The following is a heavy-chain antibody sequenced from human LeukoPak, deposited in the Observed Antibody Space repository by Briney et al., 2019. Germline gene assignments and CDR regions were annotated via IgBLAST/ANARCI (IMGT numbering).Heavy chain of an antibody. V-gene: IGHV1-69*04. CDR2: IIPILGIA. CDR3: AREAPGCSSTSCYLLRYYGMDV. CDR1: GGTFSSYA. J-gene: IGHJ6*02. D-gene: IGHD2-2*01. Sequence: GASVKVSCKASGGTFSSYAIRWVRQAPGQGLEWMGRIIPILGIANYAQKFQGRVTITADKSTSTAYMELSSLRSEDTAVYYCAREAPGCSSTSCYLLRYYGMDVWGQGTTVTVSS.